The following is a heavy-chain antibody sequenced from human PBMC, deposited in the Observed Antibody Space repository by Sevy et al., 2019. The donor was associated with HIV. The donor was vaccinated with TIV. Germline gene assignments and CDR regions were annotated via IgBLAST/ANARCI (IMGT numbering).Heavy chain of an antibody. D-gene: IGHD2-8*01. CDR3: AREGCTRPHDY. Sequence: GGSLRLSCAASGFAFYDYSMSWIRQAPGKGLEWVATLSFGCGKINYADSVKGRFTMSRDKSKNSFYLQMDNLRVEDTALYYCAREGCTRPHDYWGQGTRVTVSS. V-gene: IGHV3-23*01. CDR2: LSFGCGKI. CDR1: GFAFYDYS. J-gene: IGHJ4*02.